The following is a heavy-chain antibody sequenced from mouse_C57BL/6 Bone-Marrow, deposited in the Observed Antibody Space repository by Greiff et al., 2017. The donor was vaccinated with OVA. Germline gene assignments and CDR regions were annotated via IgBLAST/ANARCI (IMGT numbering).Heavy chain of an antibody. Sequence: VQLQQSGAELVRPGTSVKVSCKASGYAFTNYLIEWVKQRPGQGLEWIGVINPGSGGTNYNEKFKGKATLTADKSSSTAYMQLSSLTSEDSAVYFCARSPFYYDGSDAMDYWGQGTSVTVSS. CDR1: GYAFTNYL. D-gene: IGHD1-1*01. V-gene: IGHV1-54*01. CDR2: INPGSGGT. CDR3: ARSPFYYDGSDAMDY. J-gene: IGHJ4*01.